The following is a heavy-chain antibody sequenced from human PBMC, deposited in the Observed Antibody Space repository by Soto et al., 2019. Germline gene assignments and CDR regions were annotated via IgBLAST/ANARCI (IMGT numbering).Heavy chain of an antibody. D-gene: IGHD6-13*01. CDR1: GFTLSMYW. CDR2: IKQDGSKK. J-gene: IGHJ3*02. V-gene: IGHV3-7*05. CDR3: ARDVSPGSSSLYLDAFDI. Sequence: EVQLEESGGGLVQPGGSLRLSCAASGFTLSMYWMTWVRQAPGRELEWVANIKQDGSKKSYLDSVRGRFTISRDNVRNSLYLQMDSLRAEDTALYYCARDVSPGSSSLYLDAFDIWGQGTMVIVSS.